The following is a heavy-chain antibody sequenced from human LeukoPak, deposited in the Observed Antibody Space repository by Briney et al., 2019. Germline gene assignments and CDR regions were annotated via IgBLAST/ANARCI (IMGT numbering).Heavy chain of an antibody. CDR2: IRYDGSNK. CDR1: GFTFSSYG. CDR3: AKVFQYYYDSSGYYFGYYYYMDV. D-gene: IGHD3-22*01. Sequence: GGSLRLSCAASGFTFSSYGMHWVRQAPGKGLEWVAYIRYDGSNKYYADSVKGRFTISRDNSKNTLYLQMNSLRAEDTAVYYCAKVFQYYYDSSGYYFGYYYYMDVWGKGTTVTISS. V-gene: IGHV3-30*02. J-gene: IGHJ6*03.